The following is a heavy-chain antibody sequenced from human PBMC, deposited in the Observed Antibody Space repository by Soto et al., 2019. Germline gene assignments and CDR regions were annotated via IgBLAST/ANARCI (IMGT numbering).Heavy chain of an antibody. CDR2: ISYDGSNK. CDR3: AKFSPGPPNPRVDAFDI. V-gene: IGHV3-30*18. J-gene: IGHJ3*02. CDR1: GFTFSSYG. Sequence: GGSLRLSCAASGFTFSSYGMHWVRQAPGKGLEWVAVISYDGSNKYYADSVKGRFTISRDNSKNTLYLQMNSLRAEDTAVYYCAKFSPGPPNPRVDAFDIWGQGTMVTVSS.